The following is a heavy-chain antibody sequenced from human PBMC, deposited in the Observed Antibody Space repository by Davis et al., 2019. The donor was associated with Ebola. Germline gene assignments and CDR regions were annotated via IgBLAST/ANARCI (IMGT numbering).Heavy chain of an antibody. CDR3: AKLDYNDSYFQD. J-gene: IGHJ1*01. CDR2: ISAIGGDT. V-gene: IGHV3-23*01. CDR1: GFTFSSYA. D-gene: IGHD4-17*01. Sequence: GGSLRLSCAASGFTFSSYAMTWVRQAPGKGLEWVSRISAIGGDTYYADSVKGRFTISRDNSKNTLTLQMDSLRAEDTAIYYCAKLDYNDSYFQDWGQGTLVTVSS.